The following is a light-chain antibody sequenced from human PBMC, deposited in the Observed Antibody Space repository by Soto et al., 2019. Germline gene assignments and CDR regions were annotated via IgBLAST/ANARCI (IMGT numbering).Light chain of an antibody. CDR1: QSVSSNF. Sequence: ENVLTQYPGTLSLSPGERSTLSCMASQSVSSNFLAWYQQKPGQAPRLLIYGASNRATGIPDRFSGSGSGTDFTLTISRLEPEDFAMYYCQQYGGSPWTFGQGTQVDIK. V-gene: IGKV3-20*01. CDR3: QQYGGSPWT. CDR2: GAS. J-gene: IGKJ1*01.